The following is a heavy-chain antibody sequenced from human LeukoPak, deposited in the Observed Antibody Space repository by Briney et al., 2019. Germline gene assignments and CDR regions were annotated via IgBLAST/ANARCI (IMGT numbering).Heavy chain of an antibody. J-gene: IGHJ6*03. Sequence: KVSCKASGGTFSSYAISWVRQAPGQGLEWMGGIIPIFGTANYAQKFQGRVTITTDESTSTAYMELSSLRSEDTAVYYCASVPESGYSGYGPRRYYYYYYMDVWGKGTTVTVSS. V-gene: IGHV1-69*05. CDR3: ASVPESGYSGYGPRRYYYYYYMDV. CDR1: GGTFSSYA. D-gene: IGHD5-12*01. CDR2: IIPIFGTA.